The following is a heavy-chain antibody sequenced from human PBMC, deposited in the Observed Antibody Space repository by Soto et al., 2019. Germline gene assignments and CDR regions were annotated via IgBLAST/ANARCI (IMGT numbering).Heavy chain of an antibody. J-gene: IGHJ5*02. Sequence: SETLSLTCAVYGGYYSGYSRSWLRQHPGKGLEWVGEINHSRSTNYNPSLKSRVTISVDTSKNQFSLQLSSVTAADTAVYYCARGAVVVVAATDRYWFDPWGQATLVNVSS. CDR1: GGYYSGYS. V-gene: IGHV4-34*01. CDR2: INHSRST. CDR3: ARGAVVVVAATDRYWFDP. D-gene: IGHD2-15*01.